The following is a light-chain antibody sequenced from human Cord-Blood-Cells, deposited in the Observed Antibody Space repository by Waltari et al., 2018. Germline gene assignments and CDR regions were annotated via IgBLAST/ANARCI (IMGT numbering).Light chain of an antibody. CDR2: GAS. CDR1: QSVSSN. CDR3: QQYKNWPPMYT. Sequence: EIVMTASPASLSVSPGERATLSCRASQSVSSNLAWYQQKPGQAPRLLIYGASTRATGIPARFRGSGSGTEFTLTISSLQSEDFAVYYCQQYKNWPPMYTFGQGTKLEIK. J-gene: IGKJ2*01. V-gene: IGKV3-15*01.